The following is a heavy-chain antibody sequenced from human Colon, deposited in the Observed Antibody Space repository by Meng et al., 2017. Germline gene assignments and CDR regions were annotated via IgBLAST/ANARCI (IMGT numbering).Heavy chain of an antibody. Sequence: GSLRLSCTVSDYSISSDYFWGWIRQPPGKGLEWIGHIYHSGSTYYNPSLMRRVTISVDTSKNQFSLTLSSVTAADTAVYYCARQSPDYYDSSGYYYWGQGTLVTVSS. D-gene: IGHD3-22*01. CDR1: DYSISSDYF. J-gene: IGHJ4*02. CDR3: ARQSPDYYDSSGYYY. CDR2: IYHSGST. V-gene: IGHV4-38-2*02.